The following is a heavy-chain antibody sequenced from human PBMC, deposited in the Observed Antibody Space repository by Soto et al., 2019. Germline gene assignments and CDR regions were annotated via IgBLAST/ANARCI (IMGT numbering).Heavy chain of an antibody. CDR3: ARQGNWNYYYYGMDV. CDR1: GGSISSSSYY. J-gene: IGHJ6*02. CDR2: IYYSGST. Sequence: SETLSLTCTGSGGSISSSSYYWGWIRQPPGKGLEWIGSIYYSGSTYYNPSLKSRVTISVDTSKNQFSLKLSSVTAADTAVYYCARQGNWNYYYYGMDVWGQGTTVTVSS. V-gene: IGHV4-39*01. D-gene: IGHD1-20*01.